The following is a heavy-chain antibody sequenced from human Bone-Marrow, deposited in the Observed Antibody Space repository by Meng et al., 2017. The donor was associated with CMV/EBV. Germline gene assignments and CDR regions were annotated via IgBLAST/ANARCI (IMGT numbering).Heavy chain of an antibody. CDR2: IDWDDDK. CDR1: GFSLSTSGMR. CDR3: AHSPGYFSSTSCYTEYYYYYGMDV. J-gene: IGHJ6*02. D-gene: IGHD2-2*02. Sequence: SGPTLVKPTQTLTLTCTFSGFSLSTSGMRVSWIRQPPAKALEWLARIDWDDDKFYNTSLKTRLTISKGTSKNQVVLTMANMDPVDTATYYCAHSPGYFSSTSCYTEYYYYYGMDVWGQGTTVTVSS. V-gene: IGHV2-70D*14.